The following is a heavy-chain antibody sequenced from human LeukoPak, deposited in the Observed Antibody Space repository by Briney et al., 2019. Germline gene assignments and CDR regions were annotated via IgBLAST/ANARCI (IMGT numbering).Heavy chain of an antibody. CDR2: IYYGGSS. CDR3: ARHRSGTYYRFDY. Sequence: SETLSLTCTVSGDSIGSSSYFWGWIRQPPGKGLEWIGSIYYGGSSYYNPSLKSRVTISVDTSKNQFSLKLSSVTAADTAVYYCARHRSGTYYRFDYWGQGTLVTVSS. V-gene: IGHV4-39*01. D-gene: IGHD1-26*01. J-gene: IGHJ4*02. CDR1: GDSIGSSSYF.